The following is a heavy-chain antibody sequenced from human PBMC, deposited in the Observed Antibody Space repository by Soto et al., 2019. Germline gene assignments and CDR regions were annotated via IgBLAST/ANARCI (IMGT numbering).Heavy chain of an antibody. CDR2: INHSGST. D-gene: IGHD6-13*01. J-gene: IGHJ6*02. CDR1: GGSFSGYY. V-gene: IGHV4-34*01. Sequence: PSETLSLTCAVYGGSFSGYYWSWIRQPPGKGLEWIGEINHSGSTNYNPSLKSRVTISVDTSKNQFSLKLSSVTAADTAVYHCARRSSSWYYYYYGMDVWGQGTTVTVSS. CDR3: ARRSSSWYYYYYGMDV.